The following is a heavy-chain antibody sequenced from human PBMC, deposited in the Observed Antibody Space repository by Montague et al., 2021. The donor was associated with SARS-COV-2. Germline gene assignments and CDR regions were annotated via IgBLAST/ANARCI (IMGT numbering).Heavy chain of an antibody. J-gene: IGHJ5*02. CDR3: ASSGGAYNWIDA. V-gene: IGHV4-59*13. Sequence: SETLSLTCSFSTASISTYYWSWVRQPPGKGLEWLGYIYYDGSATYNPSLSSRVAMSVDTSKTRFSLKLTSVTAADTAVYYCASSGGAYNWIDAWGQGTLVTVSS. CDR1: TASISTYY. D-gene: IGHD3-16*01. CDR2: IYYDGSA.